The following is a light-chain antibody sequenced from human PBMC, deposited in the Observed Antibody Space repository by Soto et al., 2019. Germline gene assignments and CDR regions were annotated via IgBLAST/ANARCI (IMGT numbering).Light chain of an antibody. J-gene: IGKJ1*01. V-gene: IGKV1-27*01. CDR2: DAS. CDR1: QGISNY. Sequence: IQINQNPSSLSASVGDRVTITCRATQGISNYLAWYQQKPGKVPKLLIYDASTLQSGVPSRFSGSGSGTDFTLTISSLQPEDVATYYCQKYDSALGTFGQGTKVDI. CDR3: QKYDSALGT.